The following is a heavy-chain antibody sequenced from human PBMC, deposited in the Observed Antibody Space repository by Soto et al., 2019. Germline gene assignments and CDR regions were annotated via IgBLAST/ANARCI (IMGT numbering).Heavy chain of an antibody. CDR1: GGTFSSYA. CDR3: VRDLPIYYYDSSGYYNDY. D-gene: IGHD3-22*01. V-gene: IGHV1-69*01. CDR2: IIPIFGTA. J-gene: IGHJ4*02. Sequence: QVQLVQSGAEVKKPGSSVKVSCKASGGTFSSYAISWVRQAPGQGLEWMGGIIPIFGTANYAQKFQGRVTITADESTSTAYMELSSLRSEDTAVYYCVRDLPIYYYDSSGYYNDYWGQGTLVTVSS.